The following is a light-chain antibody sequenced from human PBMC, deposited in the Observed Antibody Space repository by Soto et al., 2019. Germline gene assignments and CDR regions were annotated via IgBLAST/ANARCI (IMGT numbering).Light chain of an antibody. CDR1: QDIKNY. V-gene: IGKV1-33*01. CDR3: QQYDNLPPNA. CDR2: DAS. J-gene: IGKJ2*01. Sequence: DIQMTQSPSSLSASVGDSVTITCQASQDIKNYVNWYQQKPGKAPKLLIYDASKLETGVPSRFSGSGSGTTFTFPITSLQAEDFATYYCQQYDNLPPNAFGQGTRLEIK.